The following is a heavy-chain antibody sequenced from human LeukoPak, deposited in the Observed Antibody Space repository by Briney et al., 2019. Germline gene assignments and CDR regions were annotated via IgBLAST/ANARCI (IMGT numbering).Heavy chain of an antibody. CDR1: GGSISSYY. D-gene: IGHD3-10*01. CDR2: IYYSGST. J-gene: IGHJ6*03. V-gene: IGHV4-59*01. Sequence: SETLSLTCTVSGGSISSYYWSWIRQPPGKGLEWIGYIYYSGSTNYNPSLKSRVTISVDTSKNQFSLKLSSVTAADTAVYYCARAEYYGSGDLLYYYYYMDVWGKGTTVTVSS. CDR3: ARAEYYGSGDLLYYYYYMDV.